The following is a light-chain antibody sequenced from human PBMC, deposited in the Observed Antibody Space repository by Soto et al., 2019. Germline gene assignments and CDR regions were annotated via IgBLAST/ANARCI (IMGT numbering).Light chain of an antibody. CDR2: DNQ. V-gene: IGLV1-51*01. CDR3: GTWDSSLTIGVI. CDR1: RSNVGRNS. J-gene: IGLJ2*01. Sequence: QSVVTQPPSASQTPGQRVTISCSGSRSNVGRNSVSWYQHVPGTAPKLLIYDNQKRPSGIPDRFSASKSGTSATLDITGLHTGDEADYYCGTWDSSLTIGVIFGGGTKVTVL.